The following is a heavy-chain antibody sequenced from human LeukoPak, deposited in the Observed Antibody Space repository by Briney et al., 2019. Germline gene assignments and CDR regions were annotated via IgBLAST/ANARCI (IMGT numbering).Heavy chain of an antibody. V-gene: IGHV1-18*01. J-gene: IGHJ5*02. CDR1: GYPFTTYG. Sequence: GASVKVSCKASGYPFTTYGIDWVRQAPGQGLEWMGWISTYNGDTNYAQKLQGRVTMTTDTSTNTAYIELRSLTSDDTAAYYCAREWWGYDVLTGDNWFDPWGQGTLVIVSS. CDR3: AREWWGYDVLTGDNWFDP. CDR2: ISTYNGDT. D-gene: IGHD3-9*01.